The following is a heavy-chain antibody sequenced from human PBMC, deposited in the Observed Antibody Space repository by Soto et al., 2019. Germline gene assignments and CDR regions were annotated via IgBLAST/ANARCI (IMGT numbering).Heavy chain of an antibody. J-gene: IGHJ4*02. CDR2: INPYNSNT. D-gene: IGHD1-1*01. CDR3: ARVDAYNQPNFGY. CDR1: GYTFTSYT. V-gene: IGHV1-18*01. Sequence: QVQLVQSGAEVKKPGASVKVSCKASGYTFTSYTITWVRQAPGQGLEWMGWINPYNSNTNYAQKFQDRVTMTTDTSTSTAYMELRSLTSDDTAVYYCARVDAYNQPNFGYWGQGTLVTVSS.